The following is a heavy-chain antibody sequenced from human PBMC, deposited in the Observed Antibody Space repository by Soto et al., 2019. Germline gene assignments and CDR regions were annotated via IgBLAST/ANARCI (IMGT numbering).Heavy chain of an antibody. CDR3: ARDDSGYPSYFHY. J-gene: IGHJ4*02. D-gene: IGHD3-16*02. V-gene: IGHV3-48*03. CDR1: GFTFSSYE. Sequence: EVQLVESGGGLVQPGGSLRLSCAASGFTFSSYEMNWVRQAPGKGLEWVSYISSGGSTIYYADSVRGRFTISRDNAKNALHLQTNSLSAEATAVYYCARDDSGYPSYFHYWGQGTLVTVAS. CDR2: ISSGGSTI.